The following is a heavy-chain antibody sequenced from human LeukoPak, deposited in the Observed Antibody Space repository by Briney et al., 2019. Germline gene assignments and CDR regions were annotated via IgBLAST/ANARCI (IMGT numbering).Heavy chain of an antibody. CDR1: GFAFSNYW. D-gene: IGHD4-17*01. Sequence: GGSLRLSCAASGFAFSNYWMSWVRQAPGKGLEWVANIKQDGSGKYYVDSVKGRFTISRDNAQNSLYLQMNSLRVEDTAVYYCARVNGGYGGGIDDWGQGTLVTVSS. CDR2: IKQDGSGK. J-gene: IGHJ4*02. CDR3: ARVNGGYGGGIDD. V-gene: IGHV3-7*05.